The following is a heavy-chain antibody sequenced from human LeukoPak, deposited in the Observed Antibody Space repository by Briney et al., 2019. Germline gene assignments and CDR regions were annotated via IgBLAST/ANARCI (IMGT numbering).Heavy chain of an antibody. Sequence: PSETLSLTCTVSGGSISSYYWSWIRQPPGKGLEWIGYIYYSGSTNYNPSLKSRVTISVDTSKNRFSLKLSSVTAADTAVYYCGRISPYYDSSGYHWYFDLWGRGTLVTVSS. CDR1: GGSISSYY. CDR2: IYYSGST. J-gene: IGHJ2*01. V-gene: IGHV4-59*13. D-gene: IGHD3-22*01. CDR3: GRISPYYDSSGYHWYFDL.